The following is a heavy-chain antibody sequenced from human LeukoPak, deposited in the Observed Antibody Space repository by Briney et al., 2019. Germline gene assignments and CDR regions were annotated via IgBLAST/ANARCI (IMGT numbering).Heavy chain of an antibody. J-gene: IGHJ6*03. CDR2: IIPIFGTA. CDR3: ALYGSGSYYYYYYMDV. CDR1: GGTFSSYA. Sequence: GSSVKVSCKASGGTFSSYAISWVRQAPGQGLEWMGGIIPIFGTANYAQKFQGRVTITADESTSTAYMELSSLRSEDTAVYYCALYGSGSYYYYYYMDVWGKGTTVTISS. D-gene: IGHD3-10*01. V-gene: IGHV1-69*01.